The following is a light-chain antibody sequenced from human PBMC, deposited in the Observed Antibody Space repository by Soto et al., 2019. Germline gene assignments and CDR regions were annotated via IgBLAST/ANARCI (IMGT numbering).Light chain of an antibody. V-gene: IGLV2-11*01. CDR2: DVS. CDR1: SSNVGAYNY. Sequence: QSPLTQPRSVSGSPGKSVTISCTGTSSNVGAYNYVSWYQQHPGRAPKFMIYDVSKRPSGVPDRFSGSKSGNTASLTISGLQAEDEADYYCCSYAGTYSYVFGTGTKVTVL. J-gene: IGLJ1*01. CDR3: CSYAGTYSYV.